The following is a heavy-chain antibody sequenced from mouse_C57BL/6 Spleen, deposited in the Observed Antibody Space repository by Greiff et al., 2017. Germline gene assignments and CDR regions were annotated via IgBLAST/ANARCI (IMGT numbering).Heavy chain of an antibody. Sequence: EVMLVESEGGLVQPGSSMKLSCTASGFTFSDYYMAWVRQVPEKGLEWVANINYDGSSTYYLDSLKSRFIISRDNAKNILYLQMSSLKSEDTATYYCAAGYAMDYWGQGTSVTVSS. V-gene: IGHV5-16*01. D-gene: IGHD4-1*01. J-gene: IGHJ4*01. CDR1: GFTFSDYY. CDR2: INYDGSST. CDR3: AAGYAMDY.